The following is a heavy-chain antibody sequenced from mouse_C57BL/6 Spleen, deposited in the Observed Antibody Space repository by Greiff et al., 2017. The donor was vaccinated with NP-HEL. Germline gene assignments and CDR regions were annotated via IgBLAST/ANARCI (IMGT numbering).Heavy chain of an antibody. CDR1: GYTFTDYN. CDR2: INPNNGGT. J-gene: IGHJ3*01. CDR3: AREGIYYYGSSYPSWFAY. D-gene: IGHD1-1*01. Sequence: EVQLQQSGPELVKPGASVKMSCKASGYTFTDYNMHWVKQSHGKSLEWIGYINPNNGGTSYNQKFKGKATLTVNKSSSTAYMELRSLTSEDSAVYYCAREGIYYYGSSYPSWFAYWGQGTLVTVSA. V-gene: IGHV1-22*01.